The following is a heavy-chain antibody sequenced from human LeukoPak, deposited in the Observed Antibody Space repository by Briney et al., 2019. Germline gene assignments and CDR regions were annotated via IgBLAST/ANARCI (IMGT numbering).Heavy chain of an antibody. CDR3: ARGYSGYDFSDY. J-gene: IGHJ4*02. D-gene: IGHD5-12*01. CDR2: IYNSGST. CDR1: GGSISSYY. Sequence: SSETLSLTCTVSGGSISSYYWSWIRQPPGKGLEWIGYIYNSGSTNYNPSLKSRVTISVDTSKNQFSLKLSSVTAADTAVYYCARGYSGYDFSDYWGQGTLVTVSS. V-gene: IGHV4-59*01.